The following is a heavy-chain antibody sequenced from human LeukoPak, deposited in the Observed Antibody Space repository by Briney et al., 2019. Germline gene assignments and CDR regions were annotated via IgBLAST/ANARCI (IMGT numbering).Heavy chain of an antibody. CDR3: ARGLPYYYDSSGYYHHVRDSPP. CDR2: INHSGST. D-gene: IGHD3-22*01. CDR1: GGSFSGYC. J-gene: IGHJ5*02. V-gene: IGHV4-34*01. Sequence: SETLSLTCAVYGGSFSGYCWSWIRQPPGKGLEWIGEINHSGSTNYNPSLKSRVTISVDTSKNQFSLKLSSVTAADTAVYYRARGLPYYYDSSGYYHHVRDSPPWGQGTLVTVSS.